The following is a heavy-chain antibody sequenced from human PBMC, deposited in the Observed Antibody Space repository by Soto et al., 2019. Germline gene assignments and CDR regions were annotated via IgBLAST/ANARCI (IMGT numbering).Heavy chain of an antibody. D-gene: IGHD2-21*02. CDR1: GCSIVRYH. CDR2: MYNTGST. V-gene: IGHV4-59*01. J-gene: IGHJ6*02. CDR3: ARVLWGYCGTDCYPLDV. Sequence: TLSLACAIDGCSIVRYHWSWIRQSTGKGLEWIGYMYNTGSTVYNPSFKSRVTISVDTSKNQFSLKLNSVTAADTAVYYCARVLWGYCGTDCYPLDVWGQGTTVS.